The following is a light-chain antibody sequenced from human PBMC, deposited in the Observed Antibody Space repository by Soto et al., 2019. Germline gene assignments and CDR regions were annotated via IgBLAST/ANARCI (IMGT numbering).Light chain of an antibody. CDR3: QQYNNYPGT. CDR1: QSISNW. Sequence: DIQMTQSPSTLSASVGDRVTITCRASQSISNWLAWYQQKPGKAPKLLIYDASSLESGVPSRFSGSGSGTEFTLTISSLRPDDFATYYCQQYNNYPGTFGQGTKLEIK. J-gene: IGKJ2*01. CDR2: DAS. V-gene: IGKV1-5*01.